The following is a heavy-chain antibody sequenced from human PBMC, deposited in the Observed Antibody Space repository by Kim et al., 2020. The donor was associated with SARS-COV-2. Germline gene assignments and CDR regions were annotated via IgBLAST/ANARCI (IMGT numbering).Heavy chain of an antibody. D-gene: IGHD3-3*01. V-gene: IGHV4-34*01. CDR3: ARGTNYDFWSGQDLFDY. Sequence: LKSRVTISVDTSKNQFSLKLSSVTAADTAVYYCARGTNYDFWSGQDLFDYWGQGTLVTVSS. J-gene: IGHJ4*02.